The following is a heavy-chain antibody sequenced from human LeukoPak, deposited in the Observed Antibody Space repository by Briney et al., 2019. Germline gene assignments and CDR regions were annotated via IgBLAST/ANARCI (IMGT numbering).Heavy chain of an antibody. D-gene: IGHD3-16*02. CDR3: ARDGAAAWGSYRYFDY. CDR1: GGSISSYY. Sequence: SETLSLTCTVSGGSISSYYWSWIRQPPGKGLEWIGYIYYSGSTNYNPSLKSRVTISVDTSKNQFSLKLSSVTAADTAVYYCARDGAAAWGSYRYFDYWGQGTLVTVSS. CDR2: IYYSGST. J-gene: IGHJ4*02. V-gene: IGHV4-59*01.